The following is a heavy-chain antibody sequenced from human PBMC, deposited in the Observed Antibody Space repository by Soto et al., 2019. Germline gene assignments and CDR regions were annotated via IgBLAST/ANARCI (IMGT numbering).Heavy chain of an antibody. V-gene: IGHV3-30*18. D-gene: IGHD5-12*01. J-gene: IGHJ3*02. Sequence: QVQLVESGGGVDQPGRSLRLSCAASGFTFSSYGMHWVGQAPGKGLEWVTVISYDGSNKYYADSVKGRLTISRDNSKNTLYLQMNSLRGEDTAVYYCAKDHGSGCDWLRVGDASDIWGQGTMVTVSS. CDR2: ISYDGSNK. CDR1: GFTFSSYG. CDR3: AKDHGSGCDWLRVGDASDI.